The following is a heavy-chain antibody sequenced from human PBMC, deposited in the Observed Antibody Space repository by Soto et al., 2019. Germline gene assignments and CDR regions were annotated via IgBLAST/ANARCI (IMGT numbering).Heavy chain of an antibody. CDR3: ARASYYYYMDV. J-gene: IGHJ6*03. Sequence: GASVKVSCKASGGTFSSYTISWVRQAPGQGLVLMGRFILIFVIANYAQNFQGSVTITVDKSTSTAYMELSSLSFEDTAVYYCARASYYYYMDVWGKGTTVTVSS. CDR1: GGTFSSYT. CDR2: FILIFVIA. V-gene: IGHV1-69*02.